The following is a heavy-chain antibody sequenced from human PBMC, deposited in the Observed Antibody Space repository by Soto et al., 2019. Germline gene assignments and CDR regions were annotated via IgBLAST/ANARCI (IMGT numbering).Heavy chain of an antibody. CDR1: GFTFSSSW. CDR3: ARDRGYSCFDY. Sequence: GGSLRLSCAASGFTFSSSWMNWVRQAPGKGLEWVAGIKEDGSEKYYVDFVKGRFTISRDNVENSLYLQMNSLRGEDTAVYFCARDRGYSCFDYWGLGTMVTVSS. D-gene: IGHD5-18*01. CDR2: IKEDGSEK. V-gene: IGHV3-7*01. J-gene: IGHJ4*02.